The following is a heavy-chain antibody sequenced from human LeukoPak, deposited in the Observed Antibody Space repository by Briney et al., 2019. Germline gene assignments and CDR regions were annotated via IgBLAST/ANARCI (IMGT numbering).Heavy chain of an antibody. V-gene: IGHV3-30*02. J-gene: IGHJ4*02. CDR3: AKPHFDY. Sequence: PGGSLRLSCAASGFTFSSYAMSWVRQAPGKGLEWVAFIRLDGSNKYYADSVRGRFTISRDNSKNTLYLQMNSLRAEDTALYYCAKPHFDYWGQGTLVTVSS. CDR1: GFTFSSYA. CDR2: IRLDGSNK.